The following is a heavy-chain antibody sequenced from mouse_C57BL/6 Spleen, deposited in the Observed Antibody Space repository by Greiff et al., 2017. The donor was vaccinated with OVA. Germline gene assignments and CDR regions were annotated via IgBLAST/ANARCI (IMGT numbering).Heavy chain of an antibody. V-gene: IGHV3-6*01. CDR2: ISYDGSN. CDR3: ATYYGSSRYWYFDV. D-gene: IGHD1-1*01. J-gene: IGHJ1*03. CDR1: GYSITSGYY. Sequence: VQLKESGPGLVKPSQSLSLTCSVTGYSITSGYYWNWIRQFPGNKLEWMGYISYDGSNNYNPSLKNRISITRDTSKNQFFLKLNSVTTEDTATYYCATYYGSSRYWYFDVWGTGTTVTVSS.